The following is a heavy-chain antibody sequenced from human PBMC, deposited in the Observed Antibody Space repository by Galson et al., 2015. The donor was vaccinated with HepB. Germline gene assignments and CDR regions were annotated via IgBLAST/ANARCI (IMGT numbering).Heavy chain of an antibody. CDR3: ARDYDPAARPHWYLDL. J-gene: IGHJ2*01. CDR1: GFTFGSYW. CDR2: INQDGSEK. V-gene: IGHV3-7*01. Sequence: SLRLSCAASGFTFGSYWMNWVRQAPGKGLEWVANINQDGSEKYYADSVKGRFTISRDNAKNSLYVQMTSLRAEDTAVYYCARDYDPAARPHWYLDLWGRGTLGSVSS. D-gene: IGHD3-3*01.